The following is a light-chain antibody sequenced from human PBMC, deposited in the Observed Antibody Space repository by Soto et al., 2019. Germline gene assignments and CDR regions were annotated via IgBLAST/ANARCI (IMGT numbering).Light chain of an antibody. J-gene: IGLJ2*01. V-gene: IGLV2-14*01. CDR1: SSDVGGYNY. Sequence: QSALTQPASVSGSPGQSITISCTGTSSDVGGYNYVSWYQQHPGKAPKLMIYDVSNRPSGVSNRFSGSKSGNTASLTISGFQVEDEADYYCSSYTSSSTLGVVFGGGTKVTVL. CDR2: DVS. CDR3: SSYTSSSTLGVV.